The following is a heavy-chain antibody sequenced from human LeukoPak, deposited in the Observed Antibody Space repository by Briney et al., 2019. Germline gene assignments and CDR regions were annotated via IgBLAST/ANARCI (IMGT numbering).Heavy chain of an antibody. V-gene: IGHV4-4*07. CDR2: IYTSGST. Sequence: PSETLSLTCTVSGGSISSYYWSWIRQPAGKGLEWIGRIYTSGSTNYNPSLKSRVTMSVDTSKNQFSLKLSPVTAADTAVYYCARDILTIFGVGGWFDPWGQGTLVTVSS. D-gene: IGHD3-3*01. J-gene: IGHJ5*02. CDR1: GGSISSYY. CDR3: ARDILTIFGVGGWFDP.